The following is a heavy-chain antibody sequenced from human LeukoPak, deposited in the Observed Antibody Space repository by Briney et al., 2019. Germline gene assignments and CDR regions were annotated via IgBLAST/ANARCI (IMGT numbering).Heavy chain of an antibody. CDR3: ARGGCSSGSCYSQTVKFDS. CDR2: ISGYSGDT. V-gene: IGHV1-18*01. Sequence: ASVKVSCKTSGYTFTNYGINWVRQAPGQGLEWMAWISGYSGDTEYVQNFQGGVTVTADTSTSKAYMELRSLTSDDTAVYYCARGGCSSGSCYSQTVKFDSWGQGTLVIVSS. CDR1: GYTFTNYG. D-gene: IGHD2-15*01. J-gene: IGHJ5*01.